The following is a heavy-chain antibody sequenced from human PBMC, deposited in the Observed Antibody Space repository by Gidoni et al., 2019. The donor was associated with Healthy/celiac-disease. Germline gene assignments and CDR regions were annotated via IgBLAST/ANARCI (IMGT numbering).Heavy chain of an antibody. CDR2: IYYSGST. J-gene: IGHJ4*02. CDR3: ARDVVTMVRGVIRGRKSDY. CDR1: GASISSSSYY. Sequence: QLQLQESGPGLVQPSETLSLTCTVSGASISSSSYYWGWIRQPPGKGLEWIGSIYYSGSTYYNPSLKSRVTISVDTSKNQFSLKLSSVTAADTAVYYCARDVVTMVRGVIRGRKSDYWGQGTLVTVSS. D-gene: IGHD3-10*01. V-gene: IGHV4-39*07.